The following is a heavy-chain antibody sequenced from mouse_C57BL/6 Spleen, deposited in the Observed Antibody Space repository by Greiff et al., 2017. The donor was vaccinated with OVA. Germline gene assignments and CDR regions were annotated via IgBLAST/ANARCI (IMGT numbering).Heavy chain of an antibody. J-gene: IGHJ4*01. D-gene: IGHD2-3*01. Sequence: VKLEESGPGLVQPSQSLSITCTVSGFSLTSYGVHWVRQPPGKGLEWLGVIWSGGSTDYNAAFISRLSISKDNSKSQVFFKMNSLQADDTAIYYCANNGLLRAMDYWGQGTSVTVSS. CDR2: IWSGGST. CDR3: ANNGLLRAMDY. CDR1: GFSLTSYG. V-gene: IGHV2-4*01.